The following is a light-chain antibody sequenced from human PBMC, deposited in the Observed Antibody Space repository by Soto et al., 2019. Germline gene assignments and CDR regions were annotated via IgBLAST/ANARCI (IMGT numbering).Light chain of an antibody. CDR3: QQYGSSPPFT. Sequence: EIVLTQSPGTLSLSPGERATLSCRASQSVSSSYLAWYQQKPGQAPRLLIYGVSSRATGIPDRFSGSGSVTDFTLTISRLEPEDFVVYYCQQYGSSPPFTCGPGTTVDL. V-gene: IGKV3-20*01. CDR1: QSVSSSY. CDR2: GVS. J-gene: IGKJ3*01.